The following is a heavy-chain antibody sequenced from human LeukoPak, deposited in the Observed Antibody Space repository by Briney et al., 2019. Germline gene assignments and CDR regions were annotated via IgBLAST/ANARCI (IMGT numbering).Heavy chain of an antibody. J-gene: IGHJ4*02. V-gene: IGHV1-18*04. CDR2: ISAYNGNT. CDR1: GYTFSSYG. Sequence: APVKVTCKASGYTFSSYGISWVRQAPGQGLEWMGWISAYNGNTNFAQEFQGRVTMTTDTSTSTASMELRSLRSDDTAVYYCARDQGIYNHRIIDSWGQGTLVTVPS. CDR3: ARDQGIYNHRIIDS. D-gene: IGHD5-12*01.